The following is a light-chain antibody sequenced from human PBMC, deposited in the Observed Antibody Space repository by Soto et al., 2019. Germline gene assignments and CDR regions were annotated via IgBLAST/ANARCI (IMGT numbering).Light chain of an antibody. CDR2: DVS. Sequence: QSVLTQPASVSGSPGQSITISCTGTSSDIGGYNYVSWYQHHPGKAPKLMISDVSNRPSGVSNRFSGSKSGNTASLTISGLQPEDEADYHCSSYTTSNTRQIVFGTGTKVTVL. V-gene: IGLV2-14*03. J-gene: IGLJ1*01. CDR1: SSDIGGYNY. CDR3: SSYTTSNTRQIV.